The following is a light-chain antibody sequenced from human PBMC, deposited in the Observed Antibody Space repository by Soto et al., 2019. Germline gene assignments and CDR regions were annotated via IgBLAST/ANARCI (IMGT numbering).Light chain of an antibody. V-gene: IGKV2-28*01. CDR3: MQALQTPPT. Sequence: DIVMTQSPLSLPVTPGEPASISCRSSQSLLHSNGYNYLDWYLQKPGQSPQVLIYMGSNRASGVPDRFSGSGSGTDFTLKISRVEAEDVGLYYCMQALQTPPTFGQGTKVEIK. J-gene: IGKJ1*01. CDR1: QSLLHSNGYNY. CDR2: MGS.